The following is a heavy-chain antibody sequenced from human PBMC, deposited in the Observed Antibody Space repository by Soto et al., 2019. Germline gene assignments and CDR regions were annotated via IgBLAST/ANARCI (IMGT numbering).Heavy chain of an antibody. CDR2: IWYDGSNK. Sequence: GGSLRLSCAASGFTFSSYGMHWVRQAPGKGLEWVAVIWYDGSNKYYVDSVKGRFTISRDNAKNSLYLQMNSLRAEDTAVYYCARDPPYFAAFDIWGQGTMVTVSS. V-gene: IGHV3-33*01. J-gene: IGHJ3*02. D-gene: IGHD3-10*01. CDR1: GFTFSSYG. CDR3: ARDPPYFAAFDI.